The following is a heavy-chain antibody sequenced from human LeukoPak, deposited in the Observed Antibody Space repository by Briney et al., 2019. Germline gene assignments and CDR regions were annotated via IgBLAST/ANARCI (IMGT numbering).Heavy chain of an antibody. CDR1: GGSIKDVDYF. CDR3: ARSTYYYDRSAFFFPDYFDY. J-gene: IGHJ4*02. CDR2: IYSSGST. V-gene: IGHV4-30-4*01. D-gene: IGHD3-22*01. Sequence: SQTPSLTCNVSGGSIKDVDYFWNWLRQTPEKGLEWIGYIYSSGSTYYNPSVKSRVSMSVDTSNNRFSLKVRSVTAADTAVYFCARSTYYYDRSAFFFPDYFDYWGQGTLVTVSS.